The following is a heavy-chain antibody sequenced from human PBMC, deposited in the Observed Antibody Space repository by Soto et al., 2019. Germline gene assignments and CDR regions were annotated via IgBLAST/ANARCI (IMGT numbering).Heavy chain of an antibody. Sequence: GGSLRLSCSASGFTFSSYAMHWVRQAPGKGLEYVSAISSNGGSTYYADSVKGRFTISRDNSKNTLYLQMSSLRAEDPAVYYCVKDDTMIVVGPAWIWGQGTMVTVSS. V-gene: IGHV3-64D*08. CDR2: ISSNGGST. CDR1: GFTFSSYA. J-gene: IGHJ3*02. CDR3: VKDDTMIVVGPAWI. D-gene: IGHD3-22*01.